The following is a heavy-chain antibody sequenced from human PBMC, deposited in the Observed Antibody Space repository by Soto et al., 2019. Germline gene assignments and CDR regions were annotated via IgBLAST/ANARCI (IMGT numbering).Heavy chain of an antibody. CDR3: ATWHLQEHAYDV. Sequence: LRLSCAVSGLTVSGKKYVAWVRQAPGKGLEWVSGFYDLDGTYYADSLKGRFTTSGDSSRTIVYLQMNDLRPEDTAVYYCATWHLQEHAYDVWGQGTTVTV. CDR2: FYDLDGT. V-gene: IGHV3-53*01. J-gene: IGHJ3*01. D-gene: IGHD4-4*01. CDR1: GLTVSGKKY.